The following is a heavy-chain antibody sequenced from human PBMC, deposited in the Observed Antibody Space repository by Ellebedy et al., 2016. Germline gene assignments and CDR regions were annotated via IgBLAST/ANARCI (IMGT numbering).Heavy chain of an antibody. CDR1: GGTFGNYA. CDR3: ARASLTGTTGGSYYYYMDV. J-gene: IGHJ6*03. D-gene: IGHD1-7*01. CDR2: VIPIFDTT. Sequence: SVKVSXXASGGTFGNYAITWVRQAPGQGLEWMGGVIPIFDTTNYAQKFQGRVTTTADESTGTAYMELRSLRPDDTALYYCARASLTGTTGGSYYYYMDVWGTGTTVTVSS. V-gene: IGHV1-69*13.